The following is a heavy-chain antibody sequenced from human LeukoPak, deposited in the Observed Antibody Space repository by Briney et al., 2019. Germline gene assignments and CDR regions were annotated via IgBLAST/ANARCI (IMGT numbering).Heavy chain of an antibody. CDR2: INSDGSST. D-gene: IGHD6-13*01. V-gene: IGHV3-74*01. CDR3: ARPKGVAAAFDY. CDR1: GFTFSSYW. J-gene: IGHJ4*02. Sequence: TGGSLRLSCAASGFTFSSYWMHWVRQAPGKGLVWVSRINSDGSSTSYADSVKGRFTISRDNAKNTLYLQMNSLRAEDTAVYYCARPKGVAAAFDYWGQGTLVTVSS.